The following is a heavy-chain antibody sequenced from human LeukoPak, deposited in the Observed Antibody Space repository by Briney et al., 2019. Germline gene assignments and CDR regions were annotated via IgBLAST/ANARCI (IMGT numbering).Heavy chain of an antibody. D-gene: IGHD6-13*01. CDR1: GGSFSGYY. CDR3: ARQNSSSWSDY. J-gene: IGHJ4*02. CDR2: INHSGST. V-gene: IGHV4-34*01. Sequence: SETLSLTCAVYGGSFSGYYWSWIRLPPGKGLEWIGEINHSGSTNYNPSLKSRVTISVDTSKNQFSLKLGSVTAADTAVYYCARQNSSSWSDYWGQGTLVTVSS.